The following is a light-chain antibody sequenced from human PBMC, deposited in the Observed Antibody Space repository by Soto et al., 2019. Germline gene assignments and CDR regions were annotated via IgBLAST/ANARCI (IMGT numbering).Light chain of an antibody. CDR3: SSYRGSRTPHYF. V-gene: IGLV2-14*03. CDR2: DVS. J-gene: IGLJ1*01. CDR1: SSDVGGYNY. Sequence: QSALTQPASLSGSPGQSITISCTGTSSDVGGYNYVSWYQQHPGKAPKLMIHDVSNRPSGVSNRFSGSKSGNTASLTISGLQAEDEADYDCSSYRGSRTPHYFFGPGTTVTVL.